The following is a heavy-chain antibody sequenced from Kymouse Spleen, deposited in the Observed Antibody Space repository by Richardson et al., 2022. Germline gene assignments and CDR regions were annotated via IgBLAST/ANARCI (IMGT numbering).Heavy chain of an antibody. CDR3: ASVRYFDWGASDV. CDR1: GGSVSSGSYY. J-gene: IGHJ6*02. V-gene: IGHV4-61*01. Sequence: QVQLQESGPGLVKPSETLSLTCTVSGGSVSSGSYYWSWIRQPPGKGLEWIGYIYYSGSTNYNPSLKSRVTISVDTSKNQFSLKLSSVTAADTAVYYCASVRYFDWGASDVWGQGTTVTVSS. D-gene: IGHD3-9*01. CDR2: IYYSGST.